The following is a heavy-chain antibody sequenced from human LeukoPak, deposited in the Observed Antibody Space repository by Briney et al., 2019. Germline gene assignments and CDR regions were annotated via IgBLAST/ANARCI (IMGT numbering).Heavy chain of an antibody. CDR2: VFYDGSA. Sequence: SETLSLTCTVSSGSISNNYYWGWIRQPPGKGLEWVGSVFYDGSADYNPSLKSRVTISVDTSKNQFSLKVDSVTAADTAVYFCARDHSTGYSSGWYRGEFDPWGQGTLVTVSS. CDR1: SGSISNNYY. CDR3: ARDHSTGYSSGWYRGEFDP. V-gene: IGHV4-39*02. J-gene: IGHJ5*02. D-gene: IGHD6-19*01.